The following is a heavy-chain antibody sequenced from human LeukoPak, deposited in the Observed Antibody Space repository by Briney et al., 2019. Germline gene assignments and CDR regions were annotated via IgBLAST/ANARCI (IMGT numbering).Heavy chain of an antibody. CDR1: GYIFNTYG. CDR2: ISAYKGNT. V-gene: IGHV1-18*01. Sequence: ASVKVSCKASGYIFNTYGISWVRQAPGQGLEWMGWISAYKGNTKYAQKLPGRVTMTTDTSTTTAYMELRSLRSDDTAVYYCARHNSGYGIVVGDYFDYWGQGTLVTFSS. CDR3: ARHNSGYGIVVGDYFDY. D-gene: IGHD3-22*01. J-gene: IGHJ4*02.